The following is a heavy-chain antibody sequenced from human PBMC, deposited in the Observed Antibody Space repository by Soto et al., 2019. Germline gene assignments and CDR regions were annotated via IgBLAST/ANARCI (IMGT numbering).Heavy chain of an antibody. Sequence: ASVKVSCKASGYTFTSYGIHWVRQAPGQRLEWMGWINAANGDTKYSPKFQGRVTITRDTSASTAYMELSSLRSEDTAVYYCVRRHVSATGIDWFDPWGRGTLVTVSS. CDR1: GYTFTSYG. V-gene: IGHV1-3*01. D-gene: IGHD6-13*01. CDR2: INAANGDT. J-gene: IGHJ5*02. CDR3: VRRHVSATGIDWFDP.